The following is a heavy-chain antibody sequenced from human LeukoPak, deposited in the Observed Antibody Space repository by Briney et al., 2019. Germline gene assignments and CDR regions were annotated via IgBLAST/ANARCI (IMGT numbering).Heavy chain of an antibody. CDR3: VRDRDWGFDY. J-gene: IGHJ4*02. D-gene: IGHD3/OR15-3a*01. CDR1: GFTFSSYG. CDR2: IRYDGSKK. Sequence: GGSLRLSCAASGFTFSSYGMHWVRQAPGKGLEWVAFIRYDGSKKYYADSVKGRFTISRDNSKNTLHLQMNSLRAEDTAVYYCVRDRDWGFDYWGQGTVVTVSS. V-gene: IGHV3-30*02.